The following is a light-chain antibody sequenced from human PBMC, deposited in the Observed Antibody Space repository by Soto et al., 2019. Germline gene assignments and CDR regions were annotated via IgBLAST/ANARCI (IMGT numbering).Light chain of an antibody. V-gene: IGLV2-14*01. CDR3: TSFTSSITWV. CDR1: SIDVGGYNY. J-gene: IGLJ3*02. Sequence: QSVLTQPASVSGSPGQSITISCTGTSIDVGGYNYVSWYQQHPGKAPKLMIYDVSNRPSGVSNRFSGSKSGNTASLTISGLQAEDEADYYCTSFTSSITWVFGGGTKLTVL. CDR2: DVS.